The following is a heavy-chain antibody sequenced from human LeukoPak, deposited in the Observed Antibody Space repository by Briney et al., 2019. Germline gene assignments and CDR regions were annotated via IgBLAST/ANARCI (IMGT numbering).Heavy chain of an antibody. V-gene: IGHV4-34*01. CDR1: GGSFSGYY. D-gene: IGHD5-12*01. CDR2: INHSGST. Sequence: NPSETLSLTCAVYGGSFSGYYWSWIRQSPGKGLEWVGEINHSGSTSYNPSLKSRVTISVDTSKNQFSLKLTSVSAADTAVYYRARKESGYEFYWGQGTLVTVSS. CDR3: ARKESGYEFY. J-gene: IGHJ4*02.